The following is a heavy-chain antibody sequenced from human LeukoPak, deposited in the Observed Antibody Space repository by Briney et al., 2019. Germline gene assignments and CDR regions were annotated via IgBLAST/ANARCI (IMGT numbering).Heavy chain of an antibody. CDR1: GYTFTSYD. V-gene: IGHV1-8*01. D-gene: IGHD6-13*01. J-gene: IGHJ4*02. CDR3: ARGARFSSSWYRLFDY. CDR2: MNPNSGNT. Sequence: ASVKVSCKASGYTFTSYDINWVRQATGQGLEWMGWMNPNSGNTGYAQKFQGRVTMTRNTSISTAYMELSSLRSEDTAVYYYARGARFSSSWYRLFDYWGQGTLDTVSS.